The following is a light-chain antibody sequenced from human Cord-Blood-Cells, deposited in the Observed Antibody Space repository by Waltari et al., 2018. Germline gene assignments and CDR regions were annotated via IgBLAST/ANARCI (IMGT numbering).Light chain of an antibody. CDR1: QSISSW. J-gene: IGKJ1*01. CDR2: KAS. Sequence: DIQMTQSPSTLSASAGDRDTITCRASQSISSWLAWYQQKPGKAPKLLNYKASSLESGVPSRFSGSGSGTEFTLTISSLQPDDFATYYCQQYNSYSRTFGQGTKVEIK. V-gene: IGKV1-5*03. CDR3: QQYNSYSRT.